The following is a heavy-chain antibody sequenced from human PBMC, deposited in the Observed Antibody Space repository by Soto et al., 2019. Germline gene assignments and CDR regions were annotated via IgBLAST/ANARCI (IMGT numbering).Heavy chain of an antibody. V-gene: IGHV1-8*01. CDR2: MNPNSGNT. CDR3: ARERSAAGAGWFEP. D-gene: IGHD6-13*01. J-gene: IGHJ5*02. Sequence: QVQLVQSGAEVKKPGASVKVSCKASGYTFTSYDINWVRQATGQGLEWMGWMNPNSGNTDYAQKFQARVTMTRNTSISTAYMELSSLRSEDTAVYYCARERSAAGAGWFEPWGQGTLVTVSS. CDR1: GYTFTSYD.